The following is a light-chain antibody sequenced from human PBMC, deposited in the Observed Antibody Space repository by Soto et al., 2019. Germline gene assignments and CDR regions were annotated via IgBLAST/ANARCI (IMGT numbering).Light chain of an antibody. Sequence: ALQLTQSPSSLSASVGDRVTITCRAGQGISSALAWYQQKPGKAPKLLIYDASSLESGVPSRFSGNGSGTDFTLTISSLQPEAFATYYFQQFNIYPPIPFGQGTRLAIK. V-gene: IGKV1-13*02. J-gene: IGKJ5*01. CDR2: DAS. CDR1: QGISSA. CDR3: QQFNIYPPIP.